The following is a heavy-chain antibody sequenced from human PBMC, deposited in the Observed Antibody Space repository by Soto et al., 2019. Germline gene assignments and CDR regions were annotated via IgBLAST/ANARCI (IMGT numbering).Heavy chain of an antibody. CDR2: ISGSGGST. CDR3: AKDGLVDIVATTHFDY. J-gene: IGHJ4*02. V-gene: IGHV3-23*01. D-gene: IGHD5-12*01. Sequence: GGSLRISGAASVVTFSIYARSWVRQARVKGLEWVSAISGSGGSTYYADSVKGRFSISRENSKNTLYLQMNSLRAEDTAVYYCAKDGLVDIVATTHFDYWGQGTLVTVSS. CDR1: VVTFSIYA.